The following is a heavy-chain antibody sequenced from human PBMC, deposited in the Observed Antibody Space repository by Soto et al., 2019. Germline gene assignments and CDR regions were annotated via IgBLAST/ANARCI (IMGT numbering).Heavy chain of an antibody. V-gene: IGHV4-59*01. CDR2: IYYSGST. CDR1: GGSISSYY. J-gene: IGHJ5*02. CDR3: ARDRGYGDFDNWFDP. Sequence: SETLSLTCTVSGGSISSYYWSWIRQPPGKGLEWIGYIYYSGSTNYNPSLKSRVTISVDTSKNQFSLKLSSVTAADTAVYYCARDRGYGDFDNWFDPWGQGTLVTVSS. D-gene: IGHD4-17*01.